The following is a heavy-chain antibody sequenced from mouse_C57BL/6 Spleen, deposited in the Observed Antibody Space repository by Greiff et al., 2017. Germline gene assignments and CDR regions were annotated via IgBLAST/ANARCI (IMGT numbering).Heavy chain of an antibody. CDR2: INPNNGGT. J-gene: IGHJ1*03. CDR1: GYTFTDYN. V-gene: IGHV1-22*01. D-gene: IGHD2-4*01. CDR3: VRLRRYFYV. Sequence: EVQLQQSGPELVKPGASVKMSCKASGYTFTDYNMHWVKQSHGKSLEWIGYINPNNGGTSYNQKFKGKATLTVNKSSITAYVELRSLTSEDSAVYDCVRLRRYFYVWGTGTTVTVSS.